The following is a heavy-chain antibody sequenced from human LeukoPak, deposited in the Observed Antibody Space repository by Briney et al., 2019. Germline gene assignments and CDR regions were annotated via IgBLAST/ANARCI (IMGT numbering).Heavy chain of an antibody. V-gene: IGHV4-59*01. D-gene: IGHD5-24*01. Sequence: SETLSLTCTVSGGSISSYYWSWIRQPPGKGLEWIGYIYYSGSTNYNPSLKSRVTISVDTSKNQFSLKLSSVTAADTAVYYCARGGDGDYFDYWGQGTLVTASS. J-gene: IGHJ4*02. CDR3: ARGGDGDYFDY. CDR1: GGSISSYY. CDR2: IYYSGST.